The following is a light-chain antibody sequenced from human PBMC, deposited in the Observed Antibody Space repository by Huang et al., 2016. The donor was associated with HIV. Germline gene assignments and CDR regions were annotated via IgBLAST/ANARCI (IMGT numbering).Light chain of an antibody. CDR2: WAS. Sequence: DIVMTQPPDSLAVSLGERVTISCKSSQSVLYSSTNKNYVDWYQQKPRQPPKLLIYWASTRESGVPDRFSGSGSGTDFTLTISSLQAEDVAVYYCQQYYSIPRTFGQGTKVEIK. CDR1: QSVLYSSTNKNY. J-gene: IGKJ1*01. CDR3: QQYYSIPRT. V-gene: IGKV4-1*01.